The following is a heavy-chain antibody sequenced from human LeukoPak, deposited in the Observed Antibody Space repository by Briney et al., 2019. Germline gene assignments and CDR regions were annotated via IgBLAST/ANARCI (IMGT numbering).Heavy chain of an antibody. Sequence: ASVKVSCKASGYTFTGYYMHWVRQAPGQGLEWMGWINPNSGGTNYAQKFQGRVTMTRDTSISTAYMELSRLRSDDTAVYYCARLYCGGGCLNDAFDIWGQGTMVTVSS. CDR2: INPNSGGT. CDR1: GYTFTGYY. D-gene: IGHD2-21*02. V-gene: IGHV1-2*02. CDR3: ARLYCGGGCLNDAFDI. J-gene: IGHJ3*02.